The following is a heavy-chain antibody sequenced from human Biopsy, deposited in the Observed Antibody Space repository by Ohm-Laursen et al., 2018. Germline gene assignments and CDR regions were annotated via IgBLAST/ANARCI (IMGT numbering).Heavy chain of an antibody. J-gene: IGHJ1*01. CDR2: IYHTGYT. V-gene: IGHV4-59*11. D-gene: IGHD4-23*01. CDR3: ARGSDEYGGLYFPH. Sequence: TLSLTCTVSGGSITGHYWTWIRQPQGKELEWIGHIYHTGYTSYKSSLKSRVTISLDTYRKHFSLRLTSLAAADTAVYYCARGSDEYGGLYFPHWGQGTLVTVSS. CDR1: GGSITGHY.